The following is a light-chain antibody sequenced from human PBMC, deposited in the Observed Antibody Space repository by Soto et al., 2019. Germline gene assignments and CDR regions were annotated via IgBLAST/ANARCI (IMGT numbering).Light chain of an antibody. J-gene: IGKJ1*01. Sequence: DIQMTQSPSTLSASVGYRFTITCRASQSISVWLAWYQQKAGKAPNLLIYKASRLESGVPSRFSGSGSETEFTLTISSLQPDDFATYYCQHYNSYSEAFGQGTTVDIK. CDR1: QSISVW. CDR3: QHYNSYSEA. V-gene: IGKV1-5*03. CDR2: KAS.